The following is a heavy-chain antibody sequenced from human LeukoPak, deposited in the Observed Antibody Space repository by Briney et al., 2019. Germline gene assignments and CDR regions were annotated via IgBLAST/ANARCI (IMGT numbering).Heavy chain of an antibody. Sequence: SETLSLTCTVSGGSISSYYWRWIRQPPGKGLEWIGYIYYSGSTNYNPSLKGRVTISVNTSKNQFSLKLSSVTAADTAVYYCARDEVVRGVIWFDPWGQGTLVTVSS. V-gene: IGHV4-59*12. CDR3: ARDEVVRGVIWFDP. J-gene: IGHJ5*02. D-gene: IGHD3-10*01. CDR1: GGSISSYY. CDR2: IYYSGST.